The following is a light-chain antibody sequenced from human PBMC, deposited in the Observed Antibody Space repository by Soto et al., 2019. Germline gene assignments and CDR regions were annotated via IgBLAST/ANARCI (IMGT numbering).Light chain of an antibody. Sequence: VVTQSPGTLSLSPGERATLSCRASQSVSSYLAWYQQKPGQAPRLLIYDASNRATGIPARFSGSGSGTDFTLTISSLEPEDFAVYYCQQRSNWLTFGGGTKVDNK. J-gene: IGKJ4*01. CDR1: QSVSSY. CDR3: QQRSNWLT. CDR2: DAS. V-gene: IGKV3-11*01.